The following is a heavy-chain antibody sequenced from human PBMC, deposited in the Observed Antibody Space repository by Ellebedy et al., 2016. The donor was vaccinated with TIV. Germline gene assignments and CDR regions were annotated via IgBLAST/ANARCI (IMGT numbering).Heavy chain of an antibody. V-gene: IGHV6-1*01. Sequence: SETLSLXXAISGDSVSSNSAAWNWIRQSPSRGLEWLGRTYYRSKWYNDYAVSVKSRITINPDTSKNQFSLQLNSVTPEDTAVYYCARLDIAVAVGAFDIWGQGTMVTVSS. CDR3: ARLDIAVAVGAFDI. D-gene: IGHD5-12*01. J-gene: IGHJ3*02. CDR2: TYYRSKWYN. CDR1: GDSVSSNSAA.